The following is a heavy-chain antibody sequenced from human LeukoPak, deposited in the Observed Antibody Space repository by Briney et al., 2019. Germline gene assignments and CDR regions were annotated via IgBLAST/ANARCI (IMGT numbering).Heavy chain of an antibody. J-gene: IGHJ4*02. CDR1: GGSISSYY. V-gene: IGHV4-59*01. CDR2: IYYSGST. D-gene: IGHD3-22*01. CDR3: ARITYFYDSSGYYFEY. Sequence: SETLSLTCTVSGGSISSYYWSWIRQPPGKGLECIGYIYYSGSTNYNPSLKSRVTISVDASKNQFSLKLSSVTAADTAVYYCARITYFYDSSGYYFEYWGQGTLVTVSS.